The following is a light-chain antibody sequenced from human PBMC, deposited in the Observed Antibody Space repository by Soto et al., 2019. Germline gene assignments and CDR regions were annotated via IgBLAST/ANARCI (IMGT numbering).Light chain of an antibody. J-gene: IGKJ1*01. CDR1: QSVSSSY. V-gene: IGKV3-20*01. CDR2: GAS. Sequence: EIVLTQSPGTLSLSPGERATLSFRASQSVSSSYLAWYQQKPGQPPRLLIYGASSRATGIPDRFSGSGSGTEFTLTISSLQSEDFAVYYCQQYGSSPTWTFGQGTKVDIK. CDR3: QQYGSSPTWT.